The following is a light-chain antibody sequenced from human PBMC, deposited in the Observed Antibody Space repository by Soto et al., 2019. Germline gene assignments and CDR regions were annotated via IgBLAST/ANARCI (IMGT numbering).Light chain of an antibody. CDR1: QSVTSSY. CDR2: GAS. J-gene: IGKJ5*01. V-gene: IGKV3-20*01. CDR3: QQFGSSPIT. Sequence: EIVLTQSPGTLSLSPGERATLSCRASQSVTSSYLAWYQQKPGQAPRLLIYGASSRATGIPDRFSGSGSGTDFTLAISRLEPEDFAVYYGQQFGSSPITFGQGTRLEIK.